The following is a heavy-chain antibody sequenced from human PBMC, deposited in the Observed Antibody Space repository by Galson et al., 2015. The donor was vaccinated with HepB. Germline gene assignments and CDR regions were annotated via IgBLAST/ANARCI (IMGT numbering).Heavy chain of an antibody. D-gene: IGHD4-17*01. CDR1: GFTVSSNY. CDR3: AKVGTTVPFGAFDI. Sequence: SLRLSCAASGFTVSSNYMSWVRQAPGKGLEWVSVIYSGGSTYYADSVKGRFTISRDNSKNTLYLQMNSLRAEDTAVYYCAKVGTTVPFGAFDIWGQGTMVTVSS. J-gene: IGHJ3*02. V-gene: IGHV3-53*01. CDR2: IYSGGST.